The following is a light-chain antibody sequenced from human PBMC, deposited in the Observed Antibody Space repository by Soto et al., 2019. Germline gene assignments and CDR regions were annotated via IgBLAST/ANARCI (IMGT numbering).Light chain of an antibody. Sequence: DIQMTQSPSTLSASVGAGVTITCRASQSIGSWLAWYQQKPGKAPKLLIYKATNLQSGVPSRFSGSGSGTDFSLTISSLQPVDSATYFCQQYNDFQYTFGPGTKLE. J-gene: IGKJ2*01. V-gene: IGKV1-5*03. CDR3: QQYNDFQYT. CDR1: QSIGSW. CDR2: KAT.